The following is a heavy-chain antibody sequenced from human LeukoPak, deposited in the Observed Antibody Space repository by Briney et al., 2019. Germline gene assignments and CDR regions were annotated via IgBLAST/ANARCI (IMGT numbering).Heavy chain of an antibody. D-gene: IGHD3-22*01. CDR3: AAANYYDSSGYYSTTDAFDI. CDR2: INHSGST. Sequence: SETLSLTCAVYGGSFSGYYWSWIRQPPGKGLEWIGEINHSGSTNYNPSLKSRVTISVDTSKNQFSLKLSSVTAADTAVYYCAAANYYDSSGYYSTTDAFDIWGQGTMVTVSS. V-gene: IGHV4-34*01. CDR1: GGSFSGYY. J-gene: IGHJ3*02.